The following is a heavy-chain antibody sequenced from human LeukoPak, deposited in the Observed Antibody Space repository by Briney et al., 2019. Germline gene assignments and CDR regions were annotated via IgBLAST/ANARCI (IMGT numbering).Heavy chain of an antibody. V-gene: IGHV1-69*04. J-gene: IGHJ5*02. Sequence: ASVKVSCKASGGTFSSYAISWVRQAPGQGLEWMGRIIPILGIANYAQKFQGRVTITADKSTSTAYMELSSLRSEDTAVYYCARALWYMTTVTYNWFDPWGQGTLVTVSS. CDR2: IIPILGIA. CDR3: ARALWYMTTVTYNWFDP. CDR1: GGTFSSYA. D-gene: IGHD4-11*01.